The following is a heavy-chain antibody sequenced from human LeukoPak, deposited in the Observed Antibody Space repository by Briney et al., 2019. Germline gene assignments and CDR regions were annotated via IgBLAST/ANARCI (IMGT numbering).Heavy chain of an antibody. CDR1: GGSISSYY. J-gene: IGHJ6*02. CDR2: IYYGGST. V-gene: IGHV4-59*01. Sequence: PSETLSLTCTVSGGSISSYYWSWIRQPPGKGLEWIGYIYYGGSTNYNPSLKSRVTISVDTSKNQFSLKLSSVTAADTAVYYCARYGSGGFGETYYYYYGMDVWGQGTTVTVSS. CDR3: ARYGSGGFGETYYYYYGMDV. D-gene: IGHD3-10*01.